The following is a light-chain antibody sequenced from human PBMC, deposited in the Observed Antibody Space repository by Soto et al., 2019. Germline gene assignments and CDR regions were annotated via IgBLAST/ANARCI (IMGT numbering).Light chain of an antibody. CDR3: QSYDSSNVV. V-gene: IGLV6-57*04. Sequence: FMLSQPHSVSESPGKTVTISCTRSSGSIASNYVQWYQQRPGSAPTTVIYEDNQRPSGVPDRFSGSIDSSSNSASLTISGLKTEDEADYYCQSYDSSNVVFGGGTKLPVL. J-gene: IGLJ2*01. CDR2: EDN. CDR1: SGSIASNY.